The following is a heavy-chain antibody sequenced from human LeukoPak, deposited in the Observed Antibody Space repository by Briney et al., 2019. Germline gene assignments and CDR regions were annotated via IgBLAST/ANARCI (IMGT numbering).Heavy chain of an antibody. J-gene: IGHJ6*02. CDR1: GFTFSTYA. V-gene: IGHV3-66*01. CDR3: ARDKSANYYYYAMDV. Sequence: GGSLRLSCAASGFTFSTYAMSWARQAPGKGLEWVSVIYIGGSTYYADSVKGRFTISRDISKNTLYLQMNSLRAEDTAVYYCARDKSANYYYYAMDVWGQGTTVTVSS. CDR2: IYIGGST. D-gene: IGHD6-13*01.